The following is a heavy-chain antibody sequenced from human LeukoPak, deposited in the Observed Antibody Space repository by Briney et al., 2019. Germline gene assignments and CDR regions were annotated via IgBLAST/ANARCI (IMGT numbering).Heavy chain of an antibody. D-gene: IGHD1-26*01. J-gene: IGHJ4*02. CDR3: ATVGASYDGLIDY. Sequence: GASVKVSCKASGYTFLNSAIGWVRQAPGQGLEWMGWISPFNWYTKYAESLQGRVTMPTNTSTRTAYMELGGLSSDDTDMYYLATVGASYDGLIDYWGQGTRVTVSS. CDR1: GYTFLNSA. CDR2: ISPFNWYT. V-gene: IGHV1-18*01.